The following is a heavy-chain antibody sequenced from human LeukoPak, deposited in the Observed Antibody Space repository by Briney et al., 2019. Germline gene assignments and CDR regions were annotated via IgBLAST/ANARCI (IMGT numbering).Heavy chain of an antibody. J-gene: IGHJ5*02. V-gene: IGHV1-2*02. Sequence: GASVKVSCKASGYTFTGYYMHWVRQAPGQGLEWMGWINPNSGGTNYAQKFQGRVTMTRDPSISTAYMELSRLRSDDTAVYYCARASYGGSQGEYNWFDPWGQGTLVTVSS. CDR3: ARASYGGSQGEYNWFDP. CDR2: INPNSGGT. D-gene: IGHD4-23*01. CDR1: GYTFTGYY.